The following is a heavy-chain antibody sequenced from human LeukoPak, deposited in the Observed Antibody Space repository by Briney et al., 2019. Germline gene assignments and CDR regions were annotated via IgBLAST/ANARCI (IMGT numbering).Heavy chain of an antibody. J-gene: IGHJ5*02. CDR3: ARGVYYDFWSGYFNNWFDP. D-gene: IGHD3-3*01. CDR1: GGSISSGSYY. Sequence: SETLSLTCTVSGGSISSGSYYWSWIRQPAGKGPEWIGRIYTSGSTNYNPSLKSRVTISVDTSKNQFSLKLSSVTAADTAVYYCARGVYYDFWSGYFNNWFDPWGQGTLVTVSS. CDR2: IYTSGST. V-gene: IGHV4-61*02.